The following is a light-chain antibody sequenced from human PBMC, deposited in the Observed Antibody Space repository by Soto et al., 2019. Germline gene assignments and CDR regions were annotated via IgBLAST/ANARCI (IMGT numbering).Light chain of an antibody. J-gene: IGLJ2*01. CDR2: GNN. Sequence: QSVLTQPPSVSGAPGQRATISCTGSNSNVGAGYDVHWYQQLPGTAPKLLIYGNNNRPSGVPDRFSGSKSGTSASLAITGLQAEDEADYCCQSYDSSLRGVFGGGTKLTVL. CDR1: NSNVGAGYD. V-gene: IGLV1-40*01. CDR3: QSYDSSLRGV.